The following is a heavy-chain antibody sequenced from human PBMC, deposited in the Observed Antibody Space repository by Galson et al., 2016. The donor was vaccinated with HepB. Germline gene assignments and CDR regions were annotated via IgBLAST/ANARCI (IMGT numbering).Heavy chain of an antibody. CDR3: ARVNFWGGSSHAFDI. D-gene: IGHD3-3*01. J-gene: IGHJ3*02. CDR2: IYYSGRA. Sequence: ETLSLTCTVSGGSANAYYWSWLRQPPGKGLEWIGNIYYSGRANYNPSLKSRITMSVDTSKTQFSLRLSSVTAADTAVYSCARVNFWGGSSHAFDIWGQGTLVTVSS. CDR1: GGSANAYY. V-gene: IGHV4-59*02.